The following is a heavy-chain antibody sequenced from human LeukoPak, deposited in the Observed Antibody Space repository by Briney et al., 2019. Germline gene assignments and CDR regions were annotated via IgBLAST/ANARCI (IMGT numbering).Heavy chain of an antibody. V-gene: IGHV3-30*18. CDR2: ISYDGSNK. D-gene: IGHD1-26*01. CDR1: GFTFSSYG. Sequence: GGSLRLSCAASGFTFSSYGMHRVRQAPGKGLEWVAVISYDGSNKYYADSVKGRFTISRDNSKNTLYLQMNSLRAEDTAVYYCAKIRGSYSSFDAFDIWGQGTMVTVSS. J-gene: IGHJ3*02. CDR3: AKIRGSYSSFDAFDI.